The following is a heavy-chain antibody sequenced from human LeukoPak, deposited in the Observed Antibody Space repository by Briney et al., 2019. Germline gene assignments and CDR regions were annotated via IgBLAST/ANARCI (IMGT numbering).Heavy chain of an antibody. Sequence: HPGGSLRLSCAASGFTFSSYGMHWVRQAPGKGLGWMAIIWNDGSKEYYADSVKGRFTISRDNSQNTLYLEMSSLRVEDTAVYSCARVGPINPGLVDLWGQGTLVTVSS. J-gene: IGHJ4*01. CDR2: IWNDGSKE. V-gene: IGHV3-33*01. CDR1: GFTFSSYG. CDR3: ARVGPINPGLVDL. D-gene: IGHD1-14*01.